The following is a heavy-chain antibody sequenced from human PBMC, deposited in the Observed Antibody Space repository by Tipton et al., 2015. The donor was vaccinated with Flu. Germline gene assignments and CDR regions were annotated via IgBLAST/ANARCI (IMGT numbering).Heavy chain of an antibody. Sequence: TLSLTCTVSGGSISSGHHYWSWIRQPAGKGLEWIGRIYTSGNTKYNPSLKSRVTISGDTSKNQFSLKLSSVTAADTAVYYCARGLGRPSDYDYVWGSHRPFHYWGQGTLVTVSS. D-gene: IGHD3-16*02. CDR3: ARGLGRPSDYDYVWGSHRPFHY. J-gene: IGHJ4*02. V-gene: IGHV4-61*02. CDR2: IYTSGNT. CDR1: GGSISSGHHY.